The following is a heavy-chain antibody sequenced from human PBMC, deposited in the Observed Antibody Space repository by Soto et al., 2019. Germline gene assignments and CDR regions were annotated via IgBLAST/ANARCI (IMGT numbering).Heavy chain of an antibody. J-gene: IGHJ4*02. V-gene: IGHV1-18*01. CDR1: GYTFTSYG. D-gene: IGHD3-16*01. CDR2: ISAYNGNT. CDR3: ARDAQGVFLHY. Sequence: QVQLVQSGAEVKKPGASVKVSCKASGYTFTSYGISWVRQAPGQGLEWMGWISAYNGNTNYAQKLQGRVTMTRDTPTSAAYMERRSLRSDDTAVYYCARDAQGVFLHYWGQGTLVTVSS.